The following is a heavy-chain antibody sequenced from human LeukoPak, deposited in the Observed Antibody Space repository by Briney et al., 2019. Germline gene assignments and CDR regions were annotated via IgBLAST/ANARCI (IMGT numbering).Heavy chain of an antibody. J-gene: IGHJ6*03. D-gene: IGHD6-13*01. CDR1: GFTFSNAW. Sequence: GGSLRLSCAASGFTFSNAWMSWVRQAPGKGLEWVSVIYSGGSTYYADSVKGRFTISRDNSKNTLYLQMNSLRAEDTAVYYCARAAMHSSSWYPSYYYYMDVWGKGTTVTVSS. CDR2: IYSGGST. CDR3: ARAAMHSSSWYPSYYYYMDV. V-gene: IGHV3-53*01.